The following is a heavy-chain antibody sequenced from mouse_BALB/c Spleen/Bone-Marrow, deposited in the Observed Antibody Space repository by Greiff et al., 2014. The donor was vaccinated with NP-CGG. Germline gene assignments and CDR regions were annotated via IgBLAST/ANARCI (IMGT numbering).Heavy chain of an antibody. Sequence: EVQLQESGAELVKPGASVKLSCTASGFNIKDPYMHWVKQRPEQGLEWIGRIDPANGNTKYDPKFQGKATITADTSSNTAYLQLSSLTSEDTAVYYCAPYYYGQWFTYWGQGTLVTVSA. V-gene: IGHV14-3*02. CDR3: APYYYGQWFTY. J-gene: IGHJ3*01. CDR2: IDPANGNT. CDR1: GFNIKDPY. D-gene: IGHD1-1*01.